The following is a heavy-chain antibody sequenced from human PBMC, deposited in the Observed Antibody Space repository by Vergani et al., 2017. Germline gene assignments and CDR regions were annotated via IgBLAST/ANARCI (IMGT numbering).Heavy chain of an antibody. V-gene: IGHV4-39*01. CDR1: VGSINPSSSF. CDR2: FNYVGRT. Sequence: QLQLQESGPGLVKPSETLSLICTVSVGSINPSSSFWGWIRQSPGKGLEWIGSFNYVGRTYYIPSLQSRATVFVDTSKNQFSLNLTSVTAADTAVYYCARGSGDNWYFDLWGRGTLVTVSS. D-gene: IGHD3-10*01. J-gene: IGHJ2*01. CDR3: ARGSGDNWYFDL.